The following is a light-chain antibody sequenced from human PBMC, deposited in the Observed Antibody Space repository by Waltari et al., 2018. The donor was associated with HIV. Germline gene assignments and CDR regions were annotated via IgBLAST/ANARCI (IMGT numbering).Light chain of an antibody. J-gene: IGKJ3*01. CDR1: QSLLHSNGYNY. CDR3: MQALQTPH. V-gene: IGKV2-28*01. Sequence: GEPASISCRSSQSLLHSNGYNYLDWYLQKPGQSPQLLIYLGSNRASGVPDRFSGSGSGTDFTLKISRVEAEDVGVYYCMQALQTPHFGPGTKVDIK. CDR2: LGS.